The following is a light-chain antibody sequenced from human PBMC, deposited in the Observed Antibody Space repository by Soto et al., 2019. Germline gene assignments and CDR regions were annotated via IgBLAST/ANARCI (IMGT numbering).Light chain of an antibody. CDR3: QQYGSSPGT. J-gene: IGKJ1*01. CDR1: QSISDTN. V-gene: IGKV3-20*01. CDR2: NAF. Sequence: EIVLTQSPGTLSLSPGERAILSCRASQSISDTNLAWYQQKPGQAPRLLIHNAFIRATGLPDRFSGSGSGTGFPLTSSRLEPEDFAVYYWQQYGSSPGTFGQGTKVEIK.